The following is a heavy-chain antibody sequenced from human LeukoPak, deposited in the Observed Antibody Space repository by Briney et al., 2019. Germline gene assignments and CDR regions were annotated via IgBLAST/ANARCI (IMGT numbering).Heavy chain of an antibody. Sequence: GRSLRLSSAASGFTCDDYATHWVRHAPGQGLEWVSGISRNSGSIAYADSVKGRFTTSRDNATNSLSLQMKSLRAEDTALYYYAKDAREGMATISIDSWGLGTLVTVSS. CDR2: ISRNSGSI. CDR3: AKDAREGMATISIDS. D-gene: IGHD5-24*01. CDR1: GFTCDDYA. V-gene: IGHV3-9*01. J-gene: IGHJ4*02.